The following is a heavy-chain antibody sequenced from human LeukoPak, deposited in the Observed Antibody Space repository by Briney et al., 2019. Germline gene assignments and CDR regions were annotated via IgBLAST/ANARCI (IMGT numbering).Heavy chain of an antibody. Sequence: SETLSLTCAVSGGSISSSNWWSWVRQPPGKGLEWIGEIYHSGSTNYNPSLKSRVTISVDKSKNQFSLKLSSVTAADTAVYYCARVSSSWHMHPFDYWGQGTLVTVSS. V-gene: IGHV4-4*02. D-gene: IGHD6-13*01. CDR2: IYHSGST. J-gene: IGHJ4*02. CDR3: ARVSSSWHMHPFDY. CDR1: GGSISSSNW.